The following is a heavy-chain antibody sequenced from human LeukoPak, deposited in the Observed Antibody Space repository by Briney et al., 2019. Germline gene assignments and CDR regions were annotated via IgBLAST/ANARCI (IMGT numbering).Heavy chain of an antibody. V-gene: IGHV3-20*04. CDR1: GFTFDDYG. CDR2: TNWNGGST. CDR3: ARGTEVYYDSSSYYSY. D-gene: IGHD3-22*01. Sequence: PGGSRRLSCVASGFTFDDYGMGWVRQVPGKGLEWVSGTNWNGGSTGYADSVKGRFTISRDNAKNSLYLQMNSLRAEDTALYYCARGTEVYYDSSSYYSYWGQGTLVTVSP. J-gene: IGHJ4*02.